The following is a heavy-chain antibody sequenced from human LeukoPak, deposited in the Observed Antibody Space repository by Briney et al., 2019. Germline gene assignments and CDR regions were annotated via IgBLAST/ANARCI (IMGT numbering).Heavy chain of an antibody. J-gene: IGHJ4*02. Sequence: PGGSLRLSCAASGXTXSXYAXXXXXXXXXXXXXXXXAXXXXXGSTYYADSXXXRXXXXXXXXXXXLYXQMNSLRAEDTAVYYCAKDYGXGYNQGYFDYWGQGTLVTVSS. CDR1: GXTXSXYA. D-gene: IGHD5-24*01. CDR2: XXXXXGST. V-gene: IGHV3-23*01. CDR3: AKDYGXGYNQGYFDY.